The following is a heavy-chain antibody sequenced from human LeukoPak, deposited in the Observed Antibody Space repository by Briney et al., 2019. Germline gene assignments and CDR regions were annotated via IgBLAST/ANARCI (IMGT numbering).Heavy chain of an antibody. CDR1: GFTFSSYA. J-gene: IGHJ4*02. CDR2: ISYDGSNK. V-gene: IGHV3-30*04. Sequence: PGGSLRLSCAASGFTFSSYAMHWVRQAPGKGPEWVAVISYDGSNKYYADSVKGRFTISRDNSKNTLYLQMNSLRAEDTAVYYCARQGEYFDYWGQGTLVTVSS. CDR3: ARQGEYFDY. D-gene: IGHD3-16*01.